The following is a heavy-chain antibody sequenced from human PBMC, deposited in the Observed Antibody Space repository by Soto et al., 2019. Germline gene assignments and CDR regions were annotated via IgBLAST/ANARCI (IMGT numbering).Heavy chain of an antibody. CDR1: GFTFSDCS. CDR3: AKDIKCEDFTYGYFYYGMDV. Sequence: GGSLRLSCAASGFTFSDCSMHWVRQAPGKGLEWVASTSYNGNNKYYGDSVKGRFTISRDNSKNTLHLEMITLRPEDTAVYYCAKDIKCEDFTYGYFYYGMDVWGQGTTVTVSS. CDR2: TSYNGNNK. V-gene: IGHV3-30*18. D-gene: IGHD3-10*01. J-gene: IGHJ6*02.